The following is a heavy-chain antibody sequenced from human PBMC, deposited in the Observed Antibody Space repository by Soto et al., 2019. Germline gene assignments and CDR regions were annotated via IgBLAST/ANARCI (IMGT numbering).Heavy chain of an antibody. CDR2: SSPRGDTI. Sequence: GGSLRLSCVASGFSLSNYPMNWVRQTPGKGLEWISYSSPRGDTIYYADSVEGRFTISRDNARNSLSLHMSSLRDEDSALYYCAKGPHTNVGWPYYFESWGQGVPVTVSS. V-gene: IGHV3-48*02. CDR1: GFSLSNYP. J-gene: IGHJ4*02. D-gene: IGHD6-19*01. CDR3: AKGPHTNVGWPYYFES.